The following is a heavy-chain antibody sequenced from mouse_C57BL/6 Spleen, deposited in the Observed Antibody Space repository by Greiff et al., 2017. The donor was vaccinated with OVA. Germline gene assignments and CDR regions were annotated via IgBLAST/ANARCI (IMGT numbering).Heavy chain of an antibody. J-gene: IGHJ3*01. Sequence: QVHVKQPGAELVKPGASVKMSCKASGYTFTSYWITWVKQRPGQGLEWIGDIYPGSGSTNYNEKFKSKATLTVDTSSSTAYMQLSSLTSEDSAVYYCAREGEDYDVGTYWGQGTLVTVSA. CDR1: GYTFTSYW. CDR3: AREGEDYDVGTY. V-gene: IGHV1-55*01. CDR2: IYPGSGST. D-gene: IGHD2-4*01.